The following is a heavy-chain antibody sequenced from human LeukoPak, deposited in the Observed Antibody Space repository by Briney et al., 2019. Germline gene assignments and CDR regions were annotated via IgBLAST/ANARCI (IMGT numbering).Heavy chain of an antibody. CDR2: IYYSGST. Sequence: SETLSLTCTDSGGSISSYYWSWIRQPPGKGLEWIGYIYYSGSTNYNPSLKSRVTIPVDTSKNQFSLKLSSVTAADTAVYYCARGSYELWSGYPDAFDFWGQGTMVTVSS. J-gene: IGHJ3*01. V-gene: IGHV4-59*01. CDR3: ARGSYELWSGYPDAFDF. CDR1: GGSISSYY. D-gene: IGHD3-3*01.